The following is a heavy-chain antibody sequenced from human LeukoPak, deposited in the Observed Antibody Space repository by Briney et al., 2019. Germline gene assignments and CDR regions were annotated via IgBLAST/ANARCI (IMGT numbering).Heavy chain of an antibody. CDR2: INQDGSEI. Sequence: GGSLRLSCGASGFXFSTYWFSWVRQAPGKGLKWVANINQDGSEIYYVESVQGRFTISRDNVDNSLYLQMNRLGAEDTAVYYCARRGTSSSWAHFDYWGQGTLVTVSS. V-gene: IGHV3-7*05. CDR1: GFXFSTYW. J-gene: IGHJ4*02. CDR3: ARRGTSSSWAHFDY. D-gene: IGHD6-13*01.